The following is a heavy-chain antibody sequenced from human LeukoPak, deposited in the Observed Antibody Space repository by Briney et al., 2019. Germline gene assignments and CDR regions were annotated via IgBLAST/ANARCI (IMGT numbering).Heavy chain of an antibody. CDR2: ISGSGCST. J-gene: IGHJ4*02. CDR3: AKEAHYYDSSGYYYVPYFDY. Sequence: GGSLRLSCAASGFTFSSYAMSWVRQDPGKGLEWVSAISGSGCSTYYADSAKGRFTISRDNSKNTLYLQMNSLRAEDTAVYYCAKEAHYYDSSGYYYVPYFDYWGQGTLVTVSS. CDR1: GFTFSSYA. V-gene: IGHV3-23*01. D-gene: IGHD3-22*01.